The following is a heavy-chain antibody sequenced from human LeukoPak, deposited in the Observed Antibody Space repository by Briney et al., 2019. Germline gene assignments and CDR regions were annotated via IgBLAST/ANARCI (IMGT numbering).Heavy chain of an antibody. J-gene: IGHJ5*02. CDR3: ARGPPIAAAVSIGWFDP. CDR1: GFTFSSYG. Sequence: GGSLRLSCAASGFTFSSYGMHWVRQAPGEGLEWVAVISYDGSNKYYADSVKGRFTLSTDNCKNTMYLEKNSLRAEDTAVYYCARGPPIAAAVSIGWFDPWGQGTLVTVSS. D-gene: IGHD6-13*01. CDR2: ISYDGSNK. V-gene: IGHV3-30*03.